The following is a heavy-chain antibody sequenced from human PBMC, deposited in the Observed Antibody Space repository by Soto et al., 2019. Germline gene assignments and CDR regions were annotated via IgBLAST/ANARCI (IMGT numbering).Heavy chain of an antibody. CDR2: INQDGSDQ. V-gene: IGHV3-7*01. CDR1: GFTFSSHW. Sequence: EVQVVESGGGLVQPGGSLRLSCAASGFTFSSHWMTWVRQVPGKGLEWVANINQDGSDQYYVDSVKGRFTISRDTAKDSLCLHMNSLRVEYTAVYYCATSMRHTLNPWGQGTRVTVSS. D-gene: IGHD2-8*01. J-gene: IGHJ5*02. CDR3: ATSMRHTLNP.